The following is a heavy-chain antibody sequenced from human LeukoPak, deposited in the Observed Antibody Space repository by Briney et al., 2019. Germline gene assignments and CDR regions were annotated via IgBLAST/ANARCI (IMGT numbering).Heavy chain of an antibody. CDR3: ARDEYCGGDCYSNWFDP. CDR2: INPNSGGT. V-gene: IGHV1-2*02. D-gene: IGHD2-21*01. CDR1: GGTFSSYA. Sequence: ASVKVSCKASGGTFSSYAISWVRQAPGQGLEWMGWINPNSGGTNYAQKFQGRVTMTRDTSISTAYMELSRLRSDDTAVYYCARDEYCGGDCYSNWFDPWGQGTLVTVSS. J-gene: IGHJ5*02.